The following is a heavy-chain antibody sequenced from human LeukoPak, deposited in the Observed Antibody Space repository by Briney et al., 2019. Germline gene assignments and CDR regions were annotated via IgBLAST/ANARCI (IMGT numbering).Heavy chain of an antibody. CDR2: IKQDGSEK. Sequence: GASLRLSCAASGFTFSSYWMSWVRQAPGKGLEWVANIKQDGSEKYYVDSVKGRFTISRDNAKNSLYLQMNSLRAEDTAVYYCASQYQLRRDAFDIWGQGTMVTVSS. J-gene: IGHJ3*02. CDR3: ASQYQLRRDAFDI. D-gene: IGHD2-2*01. CDR1: GFTFSSYW. V-gene: IGHV3-7*01.